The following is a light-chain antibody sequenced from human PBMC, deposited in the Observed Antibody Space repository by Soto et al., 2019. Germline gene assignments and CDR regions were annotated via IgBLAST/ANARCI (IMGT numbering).Light chain of an antibody. V-gene: IGLV1-40*01. CDR3: QSYDSSLSGVV. J-gene: IGLJ2*01. Sequence: QSVLTQPPSVSGAPGKRVTISCTGSSSNIGAGYDVHWYQQLPGTAPKLLIYGNSNRPSGVPDRFSGSKSGTSASLAITGVQTEDGADYYCQSYDSSLSGVVFGGGTKLTVL. CDR2: GNS. CDR1: SSNIGAGYD.